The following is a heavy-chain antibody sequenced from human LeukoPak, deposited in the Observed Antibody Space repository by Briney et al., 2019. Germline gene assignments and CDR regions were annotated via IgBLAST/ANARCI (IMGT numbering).Heavy chain of an antibody. V-gene: IGHV3-23*01. CDR3: AKSGAPREYVHH. Sequence: PGGSLRLSCAASGFTFSTYAMTWVRQAPGKGLEWVSSLSGSGTSAFYADSVKGRFTISKDNSKNTLYLQMNRLRAEDTAVYYCAKSGAPREYVHHWGQGTLVTVSS. D-gene: IGHD1-26*01. CDR2: LSGSGTSA. CDR1: GFTFSTYA. J-gene: IGHJ1*01.